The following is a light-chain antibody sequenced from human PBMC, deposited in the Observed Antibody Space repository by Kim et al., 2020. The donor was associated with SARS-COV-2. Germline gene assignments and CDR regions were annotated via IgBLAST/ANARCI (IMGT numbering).Light chain of an antibody. J-gene: IGKJ2*01. CDR2: GAS. Sequence: DTQMTQSPSSLSTSVGDRVTITCQASQDISNSLNWYQQKPGKAPKLLINGASNLETGVPSRFSGSGSGTDFTFTISSLQPEDVATYYCQQYYNLPYTFGQGTKLEIK. CDR1: QDISNS. V-gene: IGKV1-33*01. CDR3: QQYYNLPYT.